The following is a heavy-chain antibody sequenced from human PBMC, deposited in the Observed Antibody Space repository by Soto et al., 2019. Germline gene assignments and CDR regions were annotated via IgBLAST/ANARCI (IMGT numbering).Heavy chain of an antibody. CDR1: GGSIRSYC. J-gene: IGHJ6*03. CDR2: ICNSGST. CDR3: AGGGSIAVATRRLMDG. D-gene: IGHD3-10*01. V-gene: IGHV4-59*08. Sequence: QVQLQESGPGLVKPSETLSLTCTVSGGSIRSYCWTWIRQPPGEGLEWIGCICNSGSTNYNPSLSSRTPLSVDTQNYHLSLQLCSVTGADTSFYYCAGGGSIAVATRRLMDGVVKGTPVTLPS.